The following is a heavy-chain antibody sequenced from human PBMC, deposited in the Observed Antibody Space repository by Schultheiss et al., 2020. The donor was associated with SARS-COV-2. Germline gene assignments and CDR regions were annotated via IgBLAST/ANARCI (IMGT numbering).Heavy chain of an antibody. CDR3: ARPPGGLHLGELSSKSAHYFYYYGMDV. CDR1: GYTFTSYG. V-gene: IGHV1-18*01. J-gene: IGHJ6*02. CDR2: ISAYNGNT. D-gene: IGHD3-16*02. Sequence: ASVKVSCKASGYTFTSYGISWVRQAPGQGLEWMGWISAYNGNTNYAQKLQGRVTMTTDTSTSTAYMELSSLRSEDTAVYYCARPPGGLHLGELSSKSAHYFYYYGMDVWGQGTTVTVSS.